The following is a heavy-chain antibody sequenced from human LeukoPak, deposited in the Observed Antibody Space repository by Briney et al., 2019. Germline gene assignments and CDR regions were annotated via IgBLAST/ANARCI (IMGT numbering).Heavy chain of an antibody. D-gene: IGHD6-19*01. CDR1: GFTVSSNS. J-gene: IGHJ4*02. CDR2: ISSSSSYI. CDR3: ARDLAVAGNY. Sequence: GGSLRLSCTVSGFTVSSNSMSWVRQAPGKGLEWVSSISSSSSYIYYADSVKGRFTISRDNAKNSLYLQMNSLRAEDTAVYYCARDLAVAGNYWGQGTLVTVSS. V-gene: IGHV3-21*01.